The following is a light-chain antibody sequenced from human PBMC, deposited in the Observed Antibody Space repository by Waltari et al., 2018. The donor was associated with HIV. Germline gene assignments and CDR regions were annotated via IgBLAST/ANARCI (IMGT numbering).Light chain of an antibody. CDR2: DAT. J-gene: IGKJ4*01. Sequence: ENVLTQSPATLSLSPGERATLSCRASQSVSTFLAWYQHKPGQAPRLLIFDATYRATDIPARFSGSGSGTDLTLTISSLAPEDSAIYYCQQRTHWPLTFGGGTRVEIK. CDR1: QSVSTF. V-gene: IGKV3-11*01. CDR3: QQRTHWPLT.